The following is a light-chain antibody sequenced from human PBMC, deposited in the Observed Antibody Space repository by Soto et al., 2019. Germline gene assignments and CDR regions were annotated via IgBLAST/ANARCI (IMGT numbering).Light chain of an antibody. Sequence: VLTQSPGTLSLSPGERATLSYRASQIVSGNFLAWYQQIPGQTPRLLIYGASSRATGIPERISGSGSGTDFTLTISSLQPEDFATYYCQQSYSTPPSITFGQGTRLEIK. V-gene: IGKV3-20*01. J-gene: IGKJ5*01. CDR3: QQSYSTPPSIT. CDR1: QIVSGNF. CDR2: GAS.